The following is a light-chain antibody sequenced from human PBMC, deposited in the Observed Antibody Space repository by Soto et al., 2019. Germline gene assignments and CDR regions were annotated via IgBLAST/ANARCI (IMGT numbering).Light chain of an antibody. CDR1: QSVSSSY. CDR2: GAS. Sequence: VWTYPRGTLHFTQGERATLSCRASQSVSSSYLAWSQQKPGQAPRLLIYGASSRATGIPDRFSGSGSGTDFTLTISRLEPEDFAVYYCQQYGSSGTFGQGTKV. CDR3: QQYGSSGT. V-gene: IGKV3-20*01. J-gene: IGKJ1*01.